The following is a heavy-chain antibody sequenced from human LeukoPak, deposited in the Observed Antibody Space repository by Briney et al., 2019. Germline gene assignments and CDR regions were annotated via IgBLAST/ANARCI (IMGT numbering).Heavy chain of an antibody. Sequence: GGSLRLSGAASGFTFSSYAMSWVRQAPGKGLEWVSAISGSGGSTYYADSVRGRVTISRDNSKNTLYLQMNSMRAEDTAVYYCATRLVGYDYVWGSYRPSPYYFDYWGQGTLVTVSS. V-gene: IGHV3-23*01. CDR3: ATRLVGYDYVWGSYRPSPYYFDY. CDR1: GFTFSSYA. J-gene: IGHJ4*02. D-gene: IGHD3-16*02. CDR2: ISGSGGST.